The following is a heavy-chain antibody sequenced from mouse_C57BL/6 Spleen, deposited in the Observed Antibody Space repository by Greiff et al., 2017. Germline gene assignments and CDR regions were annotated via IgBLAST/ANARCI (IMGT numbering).Heavy chain of an antibody. Sequence: VKLVESGAELVKPGASVKISCKASGYAFSSYWMNWVKQRPGKGLEWIGQIYPGDGDTNYNGKFKGKATLTADKSSSTAYLQLSSLTSEDSAVYICAGDHGYYAMDYWGQGTSVTVSS. CDR3: AGDHGYYAMDY. CDR2: IYPGDGDT. J-gene: IGHJ4*01. CDR1: GYAFSSYW. V-gene: IGHV1-80*01.